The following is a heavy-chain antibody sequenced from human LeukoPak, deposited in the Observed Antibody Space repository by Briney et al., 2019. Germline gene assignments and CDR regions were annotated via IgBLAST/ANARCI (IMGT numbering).Heavy chain of an antibody. CDR1: GFTFSSYA. Sequence: QPGGSLRLSCAASGFTFSSYAMSWVRQAPGKGLEWVSAISGSGGSTYYADSEKGRFTISRDNSKNTLYLQMNSLRAEDTAVYYCAKDDLGYCSSTSCYAGYFDYWGQGTLVTVSS. CDR3: AKDDLGYCSSTSCYAGYFDY. CDR2: ISGSGGST. J-gene: IGHJ4*02. V-gene: IGHV3-23*01. D-gene: IGHD2-2*01.